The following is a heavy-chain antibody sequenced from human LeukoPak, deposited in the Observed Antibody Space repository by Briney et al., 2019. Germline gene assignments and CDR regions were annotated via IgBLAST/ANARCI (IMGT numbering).Heavy chain of an antibody. V-gene: IGHV1-8*01. CDR2: MNPNRGNT. Sequence: GASVKVSCKASGYTFTSYDINWVRQATGQGLEWMGWMNPNRGNTGYAQKFQGRVTMTRNTSISTAYMELSSLRSEDTAVYYCARVAPLKDYDFWSGGPHWYFDLWGRGTLVTVSS. D-gene: IGHD3-3*01. J-gene: IGHJ2*01. CDR1: GYTFTSYD. CDR3: ARVAPLKDYDFWSGGPHWYFDL.